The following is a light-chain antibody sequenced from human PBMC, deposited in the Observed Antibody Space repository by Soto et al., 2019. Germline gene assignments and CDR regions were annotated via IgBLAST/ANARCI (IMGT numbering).Light chain of an antibody. CDR2: GNS. CDR3: QSYDSSLSGSGV. V-gene: IGLV1-40*01. CDR1: SSNIGAGYD. Sequence: QSVLTQPPSVSGAPGQRVTISCTGSSSNIGAGYDVHWYQQLPGTAPKLLIYGNSNRPSGVPDRFSGSKSGTSASLAITGLQAEDEADYYCQSYDSSLSGSGVF. J-gene: IGLJ1*01.